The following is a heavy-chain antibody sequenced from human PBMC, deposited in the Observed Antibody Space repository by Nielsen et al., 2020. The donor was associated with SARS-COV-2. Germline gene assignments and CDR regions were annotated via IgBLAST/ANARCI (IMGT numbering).Heavy chain of an antibody. V-gene: IGHV4-39*01. CDR3: ARTSTYYDILTGYYNRGASYAFDI. Sequence: PGKGLEWIGSIYYSGSTYYNPSLKSRVTISVDTSKNQFSLKLSSVTAADTAVYYCARTSTYYDILTGYYNRGASYAFDIWGQGTMVTVSS. CDR2: IYYSGST. D-gene: IGHD3-9*01. J-gene: IGHJ3*02.